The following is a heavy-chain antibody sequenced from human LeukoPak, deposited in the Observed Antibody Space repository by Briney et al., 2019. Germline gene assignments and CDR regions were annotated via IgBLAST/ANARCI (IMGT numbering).Heavy chain of an antibody. CDR2: ISYGGSNK. V-gene: IGHV3-30*18. J-gene: IGHJ3*02. CDR3: ANPFCTAMAHAFDM. CDR1: GFPFSSYG. Sequence: PGGSLRLSCAASGFPFSSYGMRWVRQAPGKGLEWVAGISYGGSNKYYADSVKGRFTISRDNPKNTLDLQMNSLSAVHTAVYYCANPFCTAMAHAFDMGGGRTMVTVPS. D-gene: IGHD5-18*01.